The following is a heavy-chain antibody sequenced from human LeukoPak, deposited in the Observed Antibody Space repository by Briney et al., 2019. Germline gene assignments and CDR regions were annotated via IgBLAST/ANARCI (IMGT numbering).Heavy chain of an antibody. J-gene: IGHJ3*02. Sequence: SETLSLTCTVSGGSISSYYWSWIRQPPGKGLEWIGYIYDSGSTNYNPSLKSRVTISVDTSKNQFSLKLSSVTAADTAVYYCAREAAAGDAFDIWGQGTMVTVSS. CDR3: AREAAAGDAFDI. V-gene: IGHV4-59*01. CDR2: IYDSGST. CDR1: GGSISSYY. D-gene: IGHD6-13*01.